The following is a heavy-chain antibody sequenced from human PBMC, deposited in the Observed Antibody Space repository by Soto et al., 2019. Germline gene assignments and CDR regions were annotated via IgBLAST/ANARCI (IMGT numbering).Heavy chain of an antibody. V-gene: IGHV1-46*01. CDR2: INPSGGST. CDR3: ARGTRTGITRSGIAAAVQSGYFKH. D-gene: IGHD6-13*01. CDR1: GYTFTSYY. Sequence: QVQLVQSGAEVKKPGASVKVSCKASGYTFTSYYMHWVRQAPGQGLEWMGIINPSGGSTSYAQKFQGRVTMTRDTSTSTVYMELSSLRSEDTAVYYCARGTRTGITRSGIAAAVQSGYFKHWGQGTLVTVSS. J-gene: IGHJ1*01.